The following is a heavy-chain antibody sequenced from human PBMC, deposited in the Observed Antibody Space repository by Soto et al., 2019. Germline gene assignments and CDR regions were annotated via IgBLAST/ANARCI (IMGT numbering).Heavy chain of an antibody. CDR3: ASSMITFGGVIGPDDY. CDR1: GFTFSSYA. CDR2: ISYDGSNK. V-gene: IGHV3-30-3*01. D-gene: IGHD3-16*02. Sequence: GGSLRLSCAASGFTFSSYAMHWVRQAPGKGLEWVAVISYDGSNKYYADSVKGRFTISRDNSKNTLYLQMNSLRAEDTAVYYCASSMITFGGVIGPDDYWGQGTLVTV. J-gene: IGHJ4*02.